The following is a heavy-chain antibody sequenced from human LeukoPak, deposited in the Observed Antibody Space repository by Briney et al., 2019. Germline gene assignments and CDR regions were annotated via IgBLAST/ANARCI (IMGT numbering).Heavy chain of an antibody. J-gene: IGHJ4*02. Sequence: PGGSLRLSCAASGFTVSSNYMSWVRRAPGKGLEWVSVIYSGGSTDYADSVKGRFAISRDNSKNMLYLQLNSLRAEDTAVHYCARVDYGSGSYFDYWGQGTLVTVSS. CDR1: GFTVSSNY. D-gene: IGHD3-10*01. V-gene: IGHV3-53*01. CDR2: IYSGGST. CDR3: ARVDYGSGSYFDY.